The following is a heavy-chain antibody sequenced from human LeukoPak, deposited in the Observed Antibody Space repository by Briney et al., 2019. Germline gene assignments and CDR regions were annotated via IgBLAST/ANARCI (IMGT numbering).Heavy chain of an antibody. J-gene: IGHJ5*02. Sequence: ASVNVSCKASGYTFSSYVISWVRQAPGQGLEWMGWINAYNGNTNGNTNYAQKYQGRVAMTTDTSTSTAYMELRSLRSDDTAVYYCARGASGSYPWFDPWGQGTLVTVSS. D-gene: IGHD1-26*01. CDR2: INAYNGNTNGNT. V-gene: IGHV1-18*01. CDR3: ARGASGSYPWFDP. CDR1: GYTFSSYV.